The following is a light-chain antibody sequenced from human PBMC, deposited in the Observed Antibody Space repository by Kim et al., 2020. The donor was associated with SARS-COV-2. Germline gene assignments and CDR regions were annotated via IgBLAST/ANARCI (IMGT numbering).Light chain of an antibody. J-gene: IGLJ2*01. V-gene: IGLV3-27*01. CDR3: YSAPDKIVV. CDR1: VLGRMY. CDR2: RDS. Sequence: VSPRQPARITCSRDVLGRMYVRWFQQKPGQARLLVIYRDSGRPSGIPERFSGSRSGTMATLTIRGAQVEDEADYYCYSAPDKIVVFGGGTQLTVL.